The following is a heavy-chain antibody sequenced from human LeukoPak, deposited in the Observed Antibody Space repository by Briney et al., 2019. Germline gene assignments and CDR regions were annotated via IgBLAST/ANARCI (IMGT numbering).Heavy chain of an antibody. Sequence: SVNVSCKASGGTFSSYAISWVRQAPGQGLEWMGRIIPILGIANYAQKFQGRVTITADKSTSTAYMELSSLRSEDTAVYYCARAVCGGDCKGYYFDYWGQGTLVTVSS. D-gene: IGHD2-21*02. CDR1: GGTFSSYA. CDR3: ARAVCGGDCKGYYFDY. J-gene: IGHJ4*02. V-gene: IGHV1-69*04. CDR2: IIPILGIA.